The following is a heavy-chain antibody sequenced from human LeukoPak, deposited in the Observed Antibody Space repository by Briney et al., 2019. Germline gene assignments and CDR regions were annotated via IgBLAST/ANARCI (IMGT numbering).Heavy chain of an antibody. J-gene: IGHJ4*02. Sequence: GGSLRLSCAASGFTFSSYSMNWVRQAPGKGLEWVSFISSSSSYIYYADSVKGRFAISRDNAKNSLYLQMNSLRAEDTAVYYCARGEYGSGSYHIDYWGQGTLVAVSS. CDR2: ISSSSSYI. CDR1: GFTFSSYS. CDR3: ARGEYGSGSYHIDY. V-gene: IGHV3-21*01. D-gene: IGHD3-10*01.